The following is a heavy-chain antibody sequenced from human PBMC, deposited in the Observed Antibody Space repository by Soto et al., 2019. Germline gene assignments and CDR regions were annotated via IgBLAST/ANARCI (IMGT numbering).Heavy chain of an antibody. V-gene: IGHV2-5*02. CDR1: GFSLSTSGVG. CDR3: AHSLDPRGYSGYDFDY. Sequence: SGPTLVYPTQTLTLTCTFSGFSLSTSGVGVGWIRQPPGKALEWLALIYWDDDKRYSPSLKSRLTITKDTSKNQVVLTMTNMDPVDTATYYCAHSLDPRGYSGYDFDYWGQGTLVTVSS. CDR2: IYWDDDK. J-gene: IGHJ4*02. D-gene: IGHD5-12*01.